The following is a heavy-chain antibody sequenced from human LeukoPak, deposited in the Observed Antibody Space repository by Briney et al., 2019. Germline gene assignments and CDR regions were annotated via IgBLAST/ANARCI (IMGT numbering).Heavy chain of an antibody. V-gene: IGHV3-7*01. CDR3: ARTDIVLMVYAPLDY. D-gene: IGHD2-8*01. J-gene: IGHJ4*02. CDR1: GFTFSTYW. Sequence: GGSLRLSCAASGFTFSTYWMTWVRQAPGKGLDWVGNIKQDGSETYYADSLKGRFTISRDNSKNTLYLQMNSLRAEDTAVYYCARTDIVLMVYAPLDYWGQGTLVTVSS. CDR2: IKQDGSET.